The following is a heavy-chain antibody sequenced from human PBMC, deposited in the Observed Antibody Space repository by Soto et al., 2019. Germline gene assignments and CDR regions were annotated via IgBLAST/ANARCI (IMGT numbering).Heavy chain of an antibody. Sequence: EFLKTSCRGSGYDLNTNWLSWVRQFPGRGPEWVGIMYPGDSDTRYNPSLQGHVTLSVDVTVSTAFLQWRSLETSDTGMYFCARLPRDCNQTSCYYADHWGQGTQVTVSS. D-gene: IGHD3-3*01. V-gene: IGHV5-51*01. CDR2: MYPGDSDT. CDR3: ARLPRDCNQTSCYYADH. CDR1: GYDLNTNW. J-gene: IGHJ4*02.